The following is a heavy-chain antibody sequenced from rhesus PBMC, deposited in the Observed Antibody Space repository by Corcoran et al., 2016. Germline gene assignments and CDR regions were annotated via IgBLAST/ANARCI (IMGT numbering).Heavy chain of an antibody. CDR3: ASVAAADDAFDF. J-gene: IGHJ3*01. Sequence: QLQLQESGPGLVKPSETLSVTRAVSGGSISSSYWSWIRQAPGTGLEWIGYSYGSGSSTNYNPSLKSRVTLSVDTSKNQLSLKLSSVTAADTAVYYCASVAAADDAFDFWGQGLRVTVSS. CDR1: GGSISSSY. V-gene: IGHV4-169*02. CDR2: SYGSGSST. D-gene: IGHD6-25*01.